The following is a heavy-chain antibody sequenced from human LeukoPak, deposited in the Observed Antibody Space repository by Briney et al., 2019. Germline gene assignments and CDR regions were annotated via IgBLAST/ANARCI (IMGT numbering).Heavy chain of an antibody. D-gene: IGHD6-13*01. CDR3: ARRRLAAASMDV. V-gene: IGHV4-4*09. CDR2: IYTSGST. CDR1: GGSISSYY. J-gene: IGHJ6*04. Sequence: PSETLSLTCTVSGGSISSYYWSWIRQPPGKGLEWIGYIYTSGSTNYNPSIKSRVTISVDTSKNQFSLKLSSVTAADTAVYYCARRRLAAASMDVWGKGTTVTVSS.